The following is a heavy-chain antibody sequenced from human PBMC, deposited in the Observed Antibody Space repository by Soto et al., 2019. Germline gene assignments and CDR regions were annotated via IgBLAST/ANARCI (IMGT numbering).Heavy chain of an antibody. D-gene: IGHD5-18*01. J-gene: IGHJ4*02. Sequence: SVKVSCKASGGTFSSYAISWVRQAPGQGLEWMGGIIPIFGTANYAQKFQGRVTITADESTSTAYMELSSLRSEDTAVYYCASSLVDTAMVTTLYYFDYWGQGTLVTVSS. CDR3: ASSLVDTAMVTTLYYFDY. CDR1: GGTFSSYA. V-gene: IGHV1-69*13. CDR2: IIPIFGTA.